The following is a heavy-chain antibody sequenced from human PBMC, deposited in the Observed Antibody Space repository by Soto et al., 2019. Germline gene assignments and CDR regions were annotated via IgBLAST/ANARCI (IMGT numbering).Heavy chain of an antibody. CDR2: IYWDDDK. CDR3: AHRPAEMATIFSSAYYFDY. Sequence: QITLKESGPTLVIPTQTLTLTCTFSGFSLSTSGVGVGWIRQPPGKALEWLALIYWDDDKRYSPSLKSRLTITKDTSKNQVVLTLTNMDPVETATYYCAHRPAEMATIFSSAYYFDYWGQGTLVTVSS. CDR1: GFSLSTSGVG. V-gene: IGHV2-5*02. D-gene: IGHD5-12*01. J-gene: IGHJ4*02.